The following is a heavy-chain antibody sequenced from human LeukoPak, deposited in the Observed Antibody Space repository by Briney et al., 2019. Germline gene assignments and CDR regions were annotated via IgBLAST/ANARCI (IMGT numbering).Heavy chain of an antibody. CDR3: ARDHFSGSWGFDP. V-gene: IGHV3-21*01. CDR1: GFTFSSYS. D-gene: IGHD1-26*01. Sequence: PGGSLRLSCAASGFTFSSYSMNWVRQAPGKGLEWVSSISSSSSYIYYADSVKGRFTISRDNAKNSLYLQMNSLRAEDTAVYYCARDHFSGSWGFDPWGQGTLVTVSS. CDR2: ISSSSSYI. J-gene: IGHJ5*02.